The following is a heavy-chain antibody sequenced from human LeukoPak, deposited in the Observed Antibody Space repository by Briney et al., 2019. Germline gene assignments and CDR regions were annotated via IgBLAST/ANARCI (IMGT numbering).Heavy chain of an antibody. CDR3: ARQFKGYSYGSFDY. CDR1: GGSFSGYY. J-gene: IGHJ4*02. V-gene: IGHV4-34*01. D-gene: IGHD5-18*01. CDR2: IYYSGST. Sequence: PSETLSLTCAVYGGSFSGYYWSWIRQPPGKGLEWIGSIYYSGSTYYNPSLKSRVTISVDTSKNQFSLKLSSVTAADTAVYYCARQFKGYSYGSFDYWGQGTLVTVSS.